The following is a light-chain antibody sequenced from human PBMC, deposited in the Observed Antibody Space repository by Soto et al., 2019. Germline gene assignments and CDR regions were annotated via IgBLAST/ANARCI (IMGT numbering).Light chain of an antibody. V-gene: IGKV1-8*01. CDR1: QGISSY. CDR3: QQSYSTPIT. J-gene: IGKJ5*01. CDR2: AAS. Sequence: AIRMTQSPSSLSASTGDRVTITCRASQGISSYLAWYQQKPGRAPKLLIYAASTLQSGVPSRFSGSGSGTDFTLTISCLQSEDFATYYCQQSYSTPITLGQGTRLEIK.